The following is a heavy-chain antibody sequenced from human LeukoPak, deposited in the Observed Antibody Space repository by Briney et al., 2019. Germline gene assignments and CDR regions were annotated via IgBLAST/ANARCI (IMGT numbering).Heavy chain of an antibody. CDR3: ARGSSATYYDFWSGYPYFDY. CDR2: MNPNSGNT. J-gene: IGHJ4*02. CDR1: GYTFTSYD. Sequence: ASVKVPCKASGYTFTSYDINWVRQATGQGLEWMGWMNPNSGNTGYAQKFQGRVTITRNTSISTAYMELSSLRSEDTAVYYCARGSSATYYDFWSGYPYFDYWGQGTLVTVSS. V-gene: IGHV1-8*03. D-gene: IGHD3-3*01.